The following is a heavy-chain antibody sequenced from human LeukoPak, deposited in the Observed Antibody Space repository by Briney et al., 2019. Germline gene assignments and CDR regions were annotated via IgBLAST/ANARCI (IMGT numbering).Heavy chain of an antibody. D-gene: IGHD3-22*01. J-gene: IGHJ4*02. CDR1: GFTFSSYN. Sequence: GGSLTLSCAASGFTFSSYNMNWLRQAPGNGLEWVSSISTSSSYIYYADSVKGRFTISRDNAKNSLFLQMSSLRVEDTAVYYCARDGTYSDSSGYYLQFDYWGQGSLVTVSS. CDR3: ARDGTYSDSSGYYLQFDY. V-gene: IGHV3-21*01. CDR2: ISTSSSYI.